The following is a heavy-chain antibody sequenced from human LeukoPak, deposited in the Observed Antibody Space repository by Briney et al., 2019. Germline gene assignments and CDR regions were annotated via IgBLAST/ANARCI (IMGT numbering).Heavy chain of an antibody. CDR2: IYPGDSDT. D-gene: IGHD2-15*01. CDR3: ARQFGYCSGGSCYSGHYYYYMDV. J-gene: IGHJ6*03. Sequence: GESLKISCKGSGCSFTSYWIGWVRQMPGKGLEWMGIIYPGDSDTRYSPSFQGQVTISADKSISTAYLQWSSLKASDTAMYYCARQFGYCSGGSCYSGHYYYYMDVWGKGTTVTVSS. V-gene: IGHV5-51*01. CDR1: GCSFTSYW.